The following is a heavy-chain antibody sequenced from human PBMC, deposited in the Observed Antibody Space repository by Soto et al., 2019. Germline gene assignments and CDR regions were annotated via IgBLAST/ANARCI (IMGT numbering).Heavy chain of an antibody. CDR3: ARKFAPEFFDS. CDR2: IYTGDSDT. Sequence: GESLKISVKGSGYTVSTYWIGWVRQMPGKGLEWMGIIYTGDSDTKYSPAFQGQVIISADKSINTAYLQWTSLEASDTAMYYCARKFAPEFFDSWGQGTLVTVSS. J-gene: IGHJ4*02. CDR1: GYTVSTYW. V-gene: IGHV5-51*01. D-gene: IGHD3-10*01.